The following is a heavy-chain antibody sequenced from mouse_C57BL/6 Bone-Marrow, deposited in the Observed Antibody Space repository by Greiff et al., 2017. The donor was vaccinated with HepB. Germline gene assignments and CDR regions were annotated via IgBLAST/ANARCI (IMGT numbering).Heavy chain of an antibody. CDR1: GFNIKDDY. CDR3: TTHVPYYYGSSYHFDY. D-gene: IGHD1-1*01. Sequence: VQLQQSGAELVRPGASVKLSCTASGFNIKDDYMHWVKQRPEQGLEWIGWIDPENGDTEYASKFQGKATITADTSSNTAYLQLSSLTSEDTAVYYCTTHVPYYYGSSYHFDYWGQGTTLTVSS. CDR2: IDPENGDT. V-gene: IGHV14-4*01. J-gene: IGHJ2*01.